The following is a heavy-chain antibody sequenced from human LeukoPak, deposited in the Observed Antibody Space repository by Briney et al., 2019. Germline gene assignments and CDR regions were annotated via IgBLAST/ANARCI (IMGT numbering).Heavy chain of an antibody. D-gene: IGHD2/OR15-2a*01. V-gene: IGHV6-1*01. CDR3: ARDRHFPYYFDY. Sequence: SQTLSLTRAISGDSLSSNNAAWNWIRQSPSRGLQWLGRTYFRSKWYTDYAVSLKSRITINPDASKNQFSLQLNSVTPEDTAVYYCARDRHFPYYFDYWGQGTLVTVSS. J-gene: IGHJ4*02. CDR2: TYFRSKWYT. CDR1: GDSLSSNNAA.